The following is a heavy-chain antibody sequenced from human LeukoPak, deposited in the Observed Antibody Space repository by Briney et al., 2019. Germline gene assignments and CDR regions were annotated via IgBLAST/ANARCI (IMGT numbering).Heavy chain of an antibody. D-gene: IGHD3-22*01. CDR3: ASRRYYYDSSVDY. Sequence: SETLSLTCAVYGGSFSGYYWSWIRQPPGKGLEWIGEINHSGSTNYNPSLKSRVTISVDTSKNQFSLKLSSVTAADTAVYHCASRRYYYDSSVDYWGQGTLVTVSS. CDR1: GGSFSGYY. CDR2: INHSGST. J-gene: IGHJ4*02. V-gene: IGHV4-34*01.